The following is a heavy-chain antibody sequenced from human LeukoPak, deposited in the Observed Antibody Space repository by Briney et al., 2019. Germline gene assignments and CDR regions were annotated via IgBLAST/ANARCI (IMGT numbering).Heavy chain of an antibody. CDR1: GGSISSYY. V-gene: IGHV4-59*01. D-gene: IGHD6-13*01. J-gene: IGHJ4*02. CDR3: ARGVMIGYSSSWHFDY. Sequence: SETLSLTCTVSGGSISSYYWSWIRQPPGKGLEWIGYIYYSGSTNYNPSLKSRVTISVDTSKNQFSLKLSSVTAADTAVYYCARGVMIGYSSSWHFDYWGQGTLVTVSS. CDR2: IYYSGST.